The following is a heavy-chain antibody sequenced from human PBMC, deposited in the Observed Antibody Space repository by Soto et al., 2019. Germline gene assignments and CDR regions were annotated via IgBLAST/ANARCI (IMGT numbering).Heavy chain of an antibody. V-gene: IGHV4-31*03. J-gene: IGHJ3*02. Sequence: KPSETLSLTCTVSGGSISSGGYYWSWIRQHPGKGLEWIGYIYYSGSTYYNPSLKSRVTVSVDTSKNQFSLKLSSVTAADTAVYYCARDIVDGSLAFDIWGKGTMVTDSS. CDR2: IYYSGST. CDR1: GGSISSGGYY. CDR3: ARDIVDGSLAFDI. D-gene: IGHD3-16*02.